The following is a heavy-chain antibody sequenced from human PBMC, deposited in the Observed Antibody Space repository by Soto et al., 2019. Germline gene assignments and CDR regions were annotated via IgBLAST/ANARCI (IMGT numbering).Heavy chain of an antibody. D-gene: IGHD2-2*01. CDR3: AKSMGGSTGRTSDY. Sequence: PGGSLRLCCAASGFTFNRFAMCWVRQAPGKGLEWVSAISGSGDNTWFANSVKGRFTISRDNSKSTLYLQMNSLRAEDTALYYCAKSMGGSTGRTSDYWGQRPLVTVS. J-gene: IGHJ4*02. V-gene: IGHV3-23*01. CDR1: GFTFNRFA. CDR2: ISGSGDNT.